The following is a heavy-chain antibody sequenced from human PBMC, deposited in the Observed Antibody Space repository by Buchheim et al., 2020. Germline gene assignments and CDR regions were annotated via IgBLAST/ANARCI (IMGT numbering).Heavy chain of an antibody. CDR2: INSDGTST. Sequence: EVQLVESGGGLVQPGGSLRLSCAASGFTFSSFWMHWVRQAPGKGLAWVSRINSDGTSTTYADSVKGRFTVSRENAKNTLYVQMNTLRAEDTAVYYCTRGSAYNPLYFDYWGQGTL. CDR3: TRGSAYNPLYFDY. CDR1: GFTFSSFW. J-gene: IGHJ4*02. D-gene: IGHD5-24*01. V-gene: IGHV3-74*01.